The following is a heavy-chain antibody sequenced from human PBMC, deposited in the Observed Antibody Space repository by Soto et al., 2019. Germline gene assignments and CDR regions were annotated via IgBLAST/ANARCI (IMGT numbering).Heavy chain of an antibody. CDR3: ARGAFWSGYYTLAAFDI. Sequence: GGSLRLSCAASGFTFSSYAMHWVRQAPDKGLEWVAVISYDGSNKYYADSVKGRFTISRDNSKNTLYLQMNSLRAEDTAVYYCARGAFWSGYYTLAAFDIWGQGTMVTVSS. D-gene: IGHD3-3*01. J-gene: IGHJ3*02. CDR1: GFTFSSYA. V-gene: IGHV3-30-3*01. CDR2: ISYDGSNK.